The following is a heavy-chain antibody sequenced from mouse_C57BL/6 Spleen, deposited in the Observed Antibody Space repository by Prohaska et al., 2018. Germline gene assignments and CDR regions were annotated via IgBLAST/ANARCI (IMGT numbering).Heavy chain of an antibody. CDR3: MRYGKYWYFAV. CDR2: INSECSAI. D-gene: IGHD2-1*01. CDR1: GLTLSGFW. Sequence: EVQLLEIGRGLVQPGGSRGLSCDGSGLTLSGFWMSWVRQTPGKTLEWIGDINSECSAIKGAPSIKARVTIVRDNDTRTLYLQMSNVRAEDTATYFCMRYGKYWYFAVWGTGTTVTVSS. V-gene: IGHV11-2*01. J-gene: IGHJ1*03.